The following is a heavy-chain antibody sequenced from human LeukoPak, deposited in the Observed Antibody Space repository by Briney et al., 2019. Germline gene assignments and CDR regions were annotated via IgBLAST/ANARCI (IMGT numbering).Heavy chain of an antibody. Sequence: GGSLRLSCAVSEFTFSNYAMHWVRQPPGRGLEWVAVVSSHGNDGYYADSVRGRFTISRDNSKNTLYLQIDSLRLEDTAIYYCTRDAYNFNDFDYWGQGTLVTVSS. J-gene: IGHJ4*02. CDR2: VSSHGNDG. CDR1: EFTFSNYA. V-gene: IGHV3-30*17. D-gene: IGHD5-24*01. CDR3: TRDAYNFNDFDY.